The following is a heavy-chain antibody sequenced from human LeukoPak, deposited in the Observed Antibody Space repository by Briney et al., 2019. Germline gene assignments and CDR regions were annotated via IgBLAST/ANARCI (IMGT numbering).Heavy chain of an antibody. CDR3: ARVEIGLRYFDWLLPIDY. Sequence: GASVKVSCKASGYTFTSYGISWVRQAPGQGLEWMGWISAYNGNTNYAQKLQGRVTMTTDTSTSTAYMELRSLRSDDTAVYYCARVEIGLRYFDWLLPIDYWGQGTPVTVSS. CDR2: ISAYNGNT. D-gene: IGHD3-9*01. CDR1: GYTFTSYG. V-gene: IGHV1-18*04. J-gene: IGHJ4*02.